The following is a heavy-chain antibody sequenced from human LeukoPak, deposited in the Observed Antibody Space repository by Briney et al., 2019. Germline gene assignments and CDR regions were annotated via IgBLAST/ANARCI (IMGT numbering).Heavy chain of an antibody. V-gene: IGHV3-30*02. CDR3: ARDLAWGAFDY. J-gene: IGHJ4*02. CDR1: GFTFSNYG. CDR2: IRYDGSKK. D-gene: IGHD7-27*01. Sequence: EGSLRLSCAASGFTFSNYGMHWVRRAPGKALEWVTFIRYDGSKKYYADSVKGRFTISRDDSKNTLSLRMNSLRVEDTAVYYCARDLAWGAFDYWGQGTLVTVSS.